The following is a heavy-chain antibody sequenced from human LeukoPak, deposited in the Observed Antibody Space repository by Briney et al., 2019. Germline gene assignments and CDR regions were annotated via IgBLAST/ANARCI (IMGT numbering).Heavy chain of an antibody. V-gene: IGHV1-2*02. CDR2: INPNSGGT. J-gene: IGHJ3*02. CDR3: ARELGPLDAFDI. CDR1: GYTFTGYY. Sequence: GASVKVSCTASGYTFTGYYMHWVRQAPGQGLEWMGWINPNSGGTNYAQKFQGRVTMTRDTSISTAYMELSRLRSDDTAVYYCARELGPLDAFDIWGQGTMVTVSS. D-gene: IGHD3-16*01.